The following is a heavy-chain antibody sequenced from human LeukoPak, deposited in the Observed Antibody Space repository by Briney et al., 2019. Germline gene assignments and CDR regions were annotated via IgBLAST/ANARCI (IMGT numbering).Heavy chain of an antibody. D-gene: IGHD3-22*01. Sequence: PGGSLRLSCAASGFTFSSYSMNWVRQAPGKGLEWVSYISSSSTTIYYADSVKGRFTISRDNAKNSLYLQMNSLRAEDTAVYYCARATDYYDSSGYSYWFDPWGQGTLVTVSS. CDR1: GFTFSSYS. J-gene: IGHJ5*02. CDR3: ARATDYYDSSGYSYWFDP. V-gene: IGHV3-48*04. CDR2: ISSSSTTI.